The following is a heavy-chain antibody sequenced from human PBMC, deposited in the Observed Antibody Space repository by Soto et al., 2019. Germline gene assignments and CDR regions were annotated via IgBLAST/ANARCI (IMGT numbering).Heavy chain of an antibody. CDR2: IWNDGNGY. V-gene: IGHV3-33*01. CDR1: GFTFNNYG. Sequence: QVQLVESGGGVVQPGRSLRLSCAASGFTFNNYGMHWVRQAPGKGLEWVAVIWNDGNGYYYANSVKGRFTISRDNSKNTLYLQMNSLRAEDTAVYYCARRQISPPTRGAASARGAMDVCGQGTTVTVSS. D-gene: IGHD6-13*01. CDR3: ARRQISPPTRGAASARGAMDV. J-gene: IGHJ6*02.